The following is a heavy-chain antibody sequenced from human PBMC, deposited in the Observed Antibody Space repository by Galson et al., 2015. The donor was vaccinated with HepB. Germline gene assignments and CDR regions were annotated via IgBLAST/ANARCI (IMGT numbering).Heavy chain of an antibody. CDR3: ARGPPLRHPLIPGGLDF. Sequence: SLRLSCAASGFTVRFNYMTWVRQAPGKGLEWVSDFLTGDTTNYADAVKGRFTISKDNSKNTLYLQMNTLRADDTAVYYCARGPPLRHPLIPGGLDFWGQGTLVTVSS. V-gene: IGHV3-53*01. CDR2: FLTGDTT. D-gene: IGHD3-16*01. CDR1: GFTVRFNY. J-gene: IGHJ4*02.